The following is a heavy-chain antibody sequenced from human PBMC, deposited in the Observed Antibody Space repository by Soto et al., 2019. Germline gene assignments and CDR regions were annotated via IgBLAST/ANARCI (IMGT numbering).Heavy chain of an antibody. D-gene: IGHD2-8*02. J-gene: IGHJ3*01. CDR3: AKATATGGGAFDF. CDR2: ILVDGRT. Sequence: EVQMLASGGGLAQPGGSLRLSCAASGFPCGSYDMTWVRQAPGKGLEWVSTILVDGRTFYVDSVKGRFTISRDNSRNTVYLQMNSLTAGDTALYYCAKATATGGGAFDFCGQGTMVTDSS. CDR1: GFPCGSYD. V-gene: IGHV3-23*01.